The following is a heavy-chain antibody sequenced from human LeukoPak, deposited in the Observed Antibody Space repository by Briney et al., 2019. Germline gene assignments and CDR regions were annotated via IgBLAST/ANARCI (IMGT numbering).Heavy chain of an antibody. D-gene: IGHD6-19*01. CDR1: GFTFSDHY. J-gene: IGHJ3*01. Sequence: PGGSLRLSCAASGFTFSDHYMDWVRQAPGKGLEWLGRIRTKTSDYTAEYAAAVKGRFTISRGDSKNSLYLQINSLDTEDTAVYYCARDLRGWGAAFDVWGQGTKVTVSS. CDR3: ARDLRGWGAAFDV. CDR2: IRTKTSDYTA. V-gene: IGHV3-72*01.